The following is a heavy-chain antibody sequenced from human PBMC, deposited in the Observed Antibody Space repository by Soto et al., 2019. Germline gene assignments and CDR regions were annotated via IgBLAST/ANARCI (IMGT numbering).Heavy chain of an antibody. CDR3: ARERTGITWGPANY. V-gene: IGHV1-2*02. CDR2: INPNSAGT. CDR1: GYPITGYY. D-gene: IGHD1-7*01. J-gene: IGHJ4*02. Sequence: ASGNVDFESAGYPITGYYMHCVQRAPGQGLAWMGWINPNSAGTNYAQKFQGRVTMTRDTPISTAYMELSRLRSDDRAVYYCARERTGITWGPANYWGQGTLVTGSS.